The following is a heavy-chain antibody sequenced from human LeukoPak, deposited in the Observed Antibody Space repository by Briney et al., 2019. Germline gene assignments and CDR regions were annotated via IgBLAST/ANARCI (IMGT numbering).Heavy chain of an antibody. Sequence: SETLSLTCAVYGGSFSGYYWSWIRQPPGKGLEWIGEINHSGSTDYNPSLKSRVTISVDTSKNQFSLKLSSVTAADTAVYYCAGGGRYYYDSSGYYYRPRDAFDIWGQGTMVTVSS. V-gene: IGHV4-34*01. D-gene: IGHD3-22*01. CDR2: INHSGST. CDR1: GGSFSGYY. J-gene: IGHJ3*02. CDR3: AGGGRYYYDSSGYYYRPRDAFDI.